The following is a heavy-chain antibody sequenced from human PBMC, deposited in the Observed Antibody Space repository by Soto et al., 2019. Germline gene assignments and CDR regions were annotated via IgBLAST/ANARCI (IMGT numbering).Heavy chain of an antibody. J-gene: IGHJ6*02. CDR1: GFTFSSYA. CDR2: ISYDGSNK. CDR3: ASLRGDYGALGYHGMDV. V-gene: IGHV3-30-3*01. Sequence: QVQLVESGGGVVQPGRSLRLSCAASGFTFSSYAMHWVRQAPGKGLEWVAVISYDGSNKYYADSVKGRFTISRDNSKNTLYLQVNSLRAEDTAVYYCASLRGDYGALGYHGMDVWGQGTTVTVSS. D-gene: IGHD4-17*01.